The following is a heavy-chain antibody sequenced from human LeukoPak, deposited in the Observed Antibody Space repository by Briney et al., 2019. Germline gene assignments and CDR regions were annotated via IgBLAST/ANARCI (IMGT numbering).Heavy chain of an antibody. CDR2: VNPTNGDT. D-gene: IGHD4-17*01. J-gene: IGHJ4*02. Sequence: ASVKVSCKASKYTFSGYYIHWMRQAPGQGLEWMGWVNPTNGDTKYAQKFQGRVTLTRDTSTGTVYLEMTSLTSDDTAVYYCASLAYGDYGDYRTALDYWGQGTLVTVSS. V-gene: IGHV1-2*02. CDR1: KYTFSGYY. CDR3: ASLAYGDYGDYRTALDY.